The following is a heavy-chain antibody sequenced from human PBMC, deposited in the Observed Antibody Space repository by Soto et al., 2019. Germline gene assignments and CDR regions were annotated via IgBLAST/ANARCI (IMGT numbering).Heavy chain of an antibody. V-gene: IGHV4-59*01. CDR2: IFYSGNT. D-gene: IGHD1-1*01. Sequence: TSETLSLTCTVSGGSINNYYWTWIRQPSGKGLEWIGYIFYSGNTNYNPSLKSRVTISVDTSKNQFSLNLSSVTAADTAVYYCARPGGSYSDYWGQGTLVTVS. J-gene: IGHJ4*02. CDR1: GGSINNYY. CDR3: ARPGGSYSDY.